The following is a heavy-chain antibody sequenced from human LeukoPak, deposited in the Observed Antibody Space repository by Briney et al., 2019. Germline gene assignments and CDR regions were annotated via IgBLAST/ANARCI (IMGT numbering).Heavy chain of an antibody. Sequence: PGGSLRLSCAASGFTFGNAWMSWVRQAPGKGLEWVSAISGSGGSTYYADSVKGRFTISRDNSKNTLYLQMNSLRAEDTAVYYCAKVSDTDYYGSGSYKDWGQGTLVTVSS. CDR3: AKVSDTDYYGSGSYKD. J-gene: IGHJ4*02. CDR1: GFTFGNAW. V-gene: IGHV3-23*01. CDR2: ISGSGGST. D-gene: IGHD3-10*01.